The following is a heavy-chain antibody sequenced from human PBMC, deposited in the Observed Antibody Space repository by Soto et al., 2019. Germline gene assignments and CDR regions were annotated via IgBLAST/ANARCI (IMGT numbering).Heavy chain of an antibody. CDR1: GASISSGAYY. D-gene: IGHD5-12*01. V-gene: IGHV4-31*03. CDR2: IYYSGTT. J-gene: IGHJ4*02. Sequence: SETLSLTCNVSGASISSGAYYWTWIRQRPGKGLEWIGFIYYSGTTYYNPSLKSRVTISGYTSKNQFSLKLTSVTAADTAVYYCARALRVATFSYCGQGALVTVS. CDR3: ARALRVATFSY.